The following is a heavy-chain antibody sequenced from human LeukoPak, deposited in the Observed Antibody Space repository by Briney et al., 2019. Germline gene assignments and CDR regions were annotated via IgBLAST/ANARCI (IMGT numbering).Heavy chain of an antibody. J-gene: IGHJ2*01. V-gene: IGHV6-1*01. CDR3: ARNYYDSSGYPFWYFDL. Sequence: SQTLSLTCAISGDSVSSNSAAWNWIRQSPSRGLEWLGRTYYRSKWYNDYAVSVKSRITINPDTSKNQFSLQLNSVTPEDTAVYYCARNYYDSSGYPFWYFDLWGRGTLVTVSS. D-gene: IGHD3-22*01. CDR1: GDSVSSNSAA. CDR2: TYYRSKWYN.